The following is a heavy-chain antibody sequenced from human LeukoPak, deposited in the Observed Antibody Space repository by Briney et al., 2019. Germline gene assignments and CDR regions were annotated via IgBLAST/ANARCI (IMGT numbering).Heavy chain of an antibody. V-gene: IGHV4-59*12. D-gene: IGHD3-16*01. CDR3: ARALGGFRI. CDR1: GGSISSYY. J-gene: IGHJ3*02. CDR2: IYYSGST. Sequence: SETLSLTCTVSGGSISSYYWSWIRQPPGKGLEWIGYIYYSGSTNYNPSLKSRVTISVDTSKNQFSLKLSSVTAADTAVYYCARALGGFRIWGQGTMVTVSS.